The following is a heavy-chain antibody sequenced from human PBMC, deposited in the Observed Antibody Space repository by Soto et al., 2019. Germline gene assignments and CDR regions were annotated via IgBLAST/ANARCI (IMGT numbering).Heavy chain of an antibody. Sequence: EVQLVESGGGLVQPGGSLRLSCAASGFTFSSYWMSWVRQAPGKGLEWVANIKQDGSEKYYVDSVKGRFTISRDNAKNSLYLQMISLRAEDTAVYYCARDGTGYYGTLAYFDLWGRGTLVTVSS. CDR1: GFTFSSYW. CDR3: ARDGTGYYGTLAYFDL. D-gene: IGHD4-17*01. J-gene: IGHJ2*01. CDR2: IKQDGSEK. V-gene: IGHV3-7*01.